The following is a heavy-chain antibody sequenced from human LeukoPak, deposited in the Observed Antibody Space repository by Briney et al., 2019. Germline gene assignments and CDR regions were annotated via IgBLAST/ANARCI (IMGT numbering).Heavy chain of an antibody. CDR1: GGTFSSYA. V-gene: IGHV1-69*05. Sequence: ASVKVSCKASGGTFSSYAICWVRQAPGQGLEWMGGIIPIFGTANYAQKFQGRVTITTDESTSTAYMELSSLRSEDTAVYYCARVAGFGEFYFDYWGQGTLVTVSS. J-gene: IGHJ4*02. D-gene: IGHD3-10*01. CDR2: IIPIFGTA. CDR3: ARVAGFGEFYFDY.